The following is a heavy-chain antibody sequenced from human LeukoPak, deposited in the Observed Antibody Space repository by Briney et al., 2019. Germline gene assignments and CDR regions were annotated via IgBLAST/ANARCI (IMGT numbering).Heavy chain of an antibody. D-gene: IGHD6-13*01. Sequence: SETLSLTCAVYGGSFSGYYWSWIRQPPGKGLEWIGEINHSGSTNYNPSLKSRVTISVDTSKNQFSLKLSSVTAADTAVYYCARPGIAAAGQEPYNWFDPWGQGTLVTVSS. CDR3: ARPGIAAAGQEPYNWFDP. V-gene: IGHV4-34*01. J-gene: IGHJ5*02. CDR1: GGSFSGYY. CDR2: INHSGST.